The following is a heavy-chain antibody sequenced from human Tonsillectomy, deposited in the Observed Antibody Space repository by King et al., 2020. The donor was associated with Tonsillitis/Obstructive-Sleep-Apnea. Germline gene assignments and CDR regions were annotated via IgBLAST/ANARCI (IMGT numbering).Heavy chain of an antibody. CDR2: LAWAADT. Sequence: TLKESGPALVKPTPTLTLTCTFSGFSPRTRGMCVSWIRQPPGQALEWLALLAWAADTSSRQSLQTRLTIAKDTSKNQVGLQMTKMDPGDTATYDCARTQARNTNLGWGGYNGRDVWGQGTTVTVSS. CDR3: ARTQARNTNLGWGGYNGRDV. J-gene: IGHJ6*02. V-gene: IGHV2-70*01. D-gene: IGHD3-16*01. CDR1: GFSPRTRGMC.